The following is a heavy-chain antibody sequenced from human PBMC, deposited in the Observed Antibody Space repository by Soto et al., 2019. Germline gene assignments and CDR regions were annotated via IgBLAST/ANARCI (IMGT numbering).Heavy chain of an antibody. CDR3: ARDLGGPCPSIMDV. Sequence: EVQVVESGGGLVQPGGSLRLSCAASGFTFSAYAMHWVRQAPGKGLDYVSAITSVGISTYYANNVKGRLTIPRDNSKNTLYLQMGSLRAVDMAVYDCARDLGGPCPSIMDVWGRGTTVTVSS. CDR2: ITSVGIST. CDR1: GFTFSAYA. J-gene: IGHJ6*02. V-gene: IGHV3-64*01.